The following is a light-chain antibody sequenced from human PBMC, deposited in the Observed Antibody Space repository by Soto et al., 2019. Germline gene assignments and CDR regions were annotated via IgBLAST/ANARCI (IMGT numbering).Light chain of an antibody. Sequence: QSALTQPVSVSGSPGQSITISCTGTSSDVGGYKYVSWYQQYPGKAPKLMIYDVSNRPSGISNRFSGSKSGNTASLTISGLQVEDEADYYCSSYTSRITVIFGGGTKLTVL. V-gene: IGLV2-14*03. CDR1: SSDVGGYKY. J-gene: IGLJ2*01. CDR3: SSYTSRITVI. CDR2: DVS.